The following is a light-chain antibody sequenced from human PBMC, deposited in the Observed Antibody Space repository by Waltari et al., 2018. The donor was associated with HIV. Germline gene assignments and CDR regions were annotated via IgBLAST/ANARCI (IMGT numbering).Light chain of an antibody. CDR2: NNN. V-gene: IGLV1-44*01. Sequence: QSVLTPPPSASGTPGQAVTISCSWSSSSIGSHPVIRFQLLPRTAPKLLIYNNNQRPSGVPDRFSGSESGTSVSLAISGLQSEDEANYYCAAWDDSLNGVVFGGGTKLTVL. CDR3: AAWDDSLNGVV. J-gene: IGLJ2*01. CDR1: SSSIGSHP.